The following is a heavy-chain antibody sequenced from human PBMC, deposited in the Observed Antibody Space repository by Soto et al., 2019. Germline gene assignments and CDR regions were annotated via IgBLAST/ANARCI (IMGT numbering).Heavy chain of an antibody. CDR1: GFSLSSYW. D-gene: IGHD2-15*01. CDR3: ARRVQILGPHYYFDY. J-gene: IGHJ4*02. Sequence: GGSLRLSCVASGFSLSSYWMTWVRQAPGKGLEWVANMNQDGSEKYFVDSVKGRFTISRDNAENSLSLQMNSLRAEDTAVYYCARRVQILGPHYYFDYWGQGALVTVSS. CDR2: MNQDGSEK. V-gene: IGHV3-7*01.